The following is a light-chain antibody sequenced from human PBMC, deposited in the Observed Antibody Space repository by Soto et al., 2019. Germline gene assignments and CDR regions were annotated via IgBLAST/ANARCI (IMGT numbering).Light chain of an antibody. V-gene: IGKV3-11*01. J-gene: IGKJ3*01. Sequence: EIVLTQSPATLSLSPGERATLSCRASQSVSSYLAWYQQKPGQAPRLLIYDASNRATGIPARFSGSGSGTDFTLTISSLDPEDFAVYYCQQRSNWPPVFTFGPGPKVDI. CDR2: DAS. CDR1: QSVSSY. CDR3: QQRSNWPPVFT.